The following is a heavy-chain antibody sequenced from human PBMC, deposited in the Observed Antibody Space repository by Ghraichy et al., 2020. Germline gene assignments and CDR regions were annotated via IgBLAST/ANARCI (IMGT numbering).Heavy chain of an antibody. CDR2: IYYSGTA. J-gene: IGHJ4*02. D-gene: IGHD3-9*01. CDR1: GGSISSTNFY. Sequence: SETLSLTCAVSGGSISSTNFYWGWIRQPPGKGLEWVGSIYYSGTAYYNPSLKSRVTLSVDTSRNQFSLKLNSVTAADTAVYYCARVSYDALTRYYPHFDYWGRGTLVTVSS. CDR3: ARVSYDALTRYYPHFDY. V-gene: IGHV4-39*07.